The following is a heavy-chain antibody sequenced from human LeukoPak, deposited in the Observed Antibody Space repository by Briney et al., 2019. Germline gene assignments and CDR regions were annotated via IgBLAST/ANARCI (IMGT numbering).Heavy chain of an antibody. CDR2: INHSGST. CDR3: ARVRPNYYYYMDV. CDR1: GGSFSGYY. V-gene: IGHV4-34*01. J-gene: IGHJ6*03. Sequence: PSETLSLTCAVYGGSFSGYYWSWIRQPPGKGLEWIGEINHSGSTNYNPSLKSQVTISVDTSKNQFSLKLSSVTAADTAVYYCARVRPNYYYYMDVWGKGTTVTVSS.